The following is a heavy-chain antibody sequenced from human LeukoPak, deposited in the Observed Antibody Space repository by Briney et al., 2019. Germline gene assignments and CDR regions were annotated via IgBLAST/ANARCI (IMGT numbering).Heavy chain of an antibody. J-gene: IGHJ4*02. Sequence: GGSLRLSCAASGFTVSSSYMSWVRQAPGKGLEWVSAIYSGGSTYYADSVKGRFTISRDNSKNTVFLQMNSLRAEDTAVYFCASDDYGGHLPLRYWGQGTLVTVSS. CDR3: ASDDYGGHLPLRY. CDR2: IYSGGST. CDR1: GFTVSSSY. D-gene: IGHD4-23*01. V-gene: IGHV3-66*01.